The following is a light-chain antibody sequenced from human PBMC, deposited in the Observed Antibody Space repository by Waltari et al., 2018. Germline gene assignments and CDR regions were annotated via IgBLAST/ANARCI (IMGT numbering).Light chain of an antibody. V-gene: IGKV1-33*01. J-gene: IGKJ2*01. CDR2: DAS. CDR1: QDITNY. CDR3: QQYDHLHMYT. Sequence: IQMTQSPSSLSASVGDRVTITCQASQDITNYLNWYQQKPGKAPKLLIYDASNLETGVPSRFSGSGSGTHFTFTISSLQPEDFAIYYCQQYDHLHMYTFGQGTKLQIK.